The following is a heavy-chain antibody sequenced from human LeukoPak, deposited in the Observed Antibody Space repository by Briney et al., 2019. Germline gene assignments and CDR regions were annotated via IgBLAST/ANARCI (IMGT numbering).Heavy chain of an antibody. V-gene: IGHV3-15*01. J-gene: IGHJ4*02. CDR1: GFTFSNAW. CDR3: TSPGHSGYDVVGFDY. CDR2: IKSKTDGGTT. D-gene: IGHD5-12*01. Sequence: GGTLRLSCAASGFTFSNAWMSWVRQAPGKGLEWVGRIKSKTDGGTTDYAAPVKGRFTISRDDSKNTLYLQMNSLKTEDTAVYYCTSPGHSGYDVVGFDYWGQGTLVTVSS.